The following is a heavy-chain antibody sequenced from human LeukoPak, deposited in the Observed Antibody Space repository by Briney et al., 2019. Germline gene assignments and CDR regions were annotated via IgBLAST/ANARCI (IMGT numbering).Heavy chain of an antibody. J-gene: IGHJ2*01. V-gene: IGHV4-34*01. Sequence: SETLSLTSAVYGGSFNDYCWSWSWIRQPPGKGQERIGEIDHRGNTNCNPSLKSRVTISVDTSKNQFSLNLSSVTAADTAVYYCARQPYCGGDCLGYFDLWGRGTLVTVSS. D-gene: IGHD2-21*02. CDR1: GGSFNDYC. CDR3: ARQPYCGGDCLGYFDL. CDR2: IDHRGNT.